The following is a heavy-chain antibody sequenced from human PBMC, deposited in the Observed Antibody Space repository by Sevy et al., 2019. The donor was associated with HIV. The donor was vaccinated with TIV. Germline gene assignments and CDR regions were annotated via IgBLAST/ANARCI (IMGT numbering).Heavy chain of an antibody. CDR3: ARSILLAAHAFDI. V-gene: IGHV3-21*01. Sequence: LSLTCAASGFTFSSYSMNWVRQAPGKGLEWVSSISSSSSYIYYADSVKGRFTISRDNAKNSLYLQMNSLRAEDMAVYYRARSILLAAHAFDIWGQGTMVTVSS. CDR1: GFTFSSYS. CDR2: ISSSSSYI. D-gene: IGHD2-15*01. J-gene: IGHJ3*02.